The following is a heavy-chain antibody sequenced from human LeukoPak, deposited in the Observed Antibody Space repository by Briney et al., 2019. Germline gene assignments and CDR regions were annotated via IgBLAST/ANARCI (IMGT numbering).Heavy chain of an antibody. CDR2: FGTAGDR. J-gene: IGHJ2*01. V-gene: IGHV3-13*01. D-gene: IGHD2-21*01. Sequence: GGSLRLSCGASGFTLSWYDIHWVRQPPGKGLEWVAGFGTAGDRYYLASVKGRFTISREDARNVFYLQLNSLRAGDTAVYYCARGAYGGDNWHFDLWGRGTLVTVSS. CDR1: GFTLSWYD. CDR3: ARGAYGGDNWHFDL.